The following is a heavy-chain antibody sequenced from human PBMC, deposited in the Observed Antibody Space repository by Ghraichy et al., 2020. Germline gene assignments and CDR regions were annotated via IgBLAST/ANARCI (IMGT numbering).Heavy chain of an antibody. CDR2: INPNSGDT. CDR1: GYTFTGYY. J-gene: IGHJ4*02. V-gene: IGHV1-2*02. Sequence: ASVKVSCKASGYTFTGYYMHWVRQAPGQGLEWMGWINPNSGDTNYAQMFQGRVTMTRDTSISTAYMELSRLRSDDTAVYYCARETHFESSGHDYWGQGTLVTVSS. CDR3: ARETHFESSGHDY. D-gene: IGHD3-22*01.